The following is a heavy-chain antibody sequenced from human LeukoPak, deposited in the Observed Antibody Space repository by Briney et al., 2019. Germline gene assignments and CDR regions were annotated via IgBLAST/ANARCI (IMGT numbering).Heavy chain of an antibody. Sequence: GESLKISCKGSGYSFTSYWIGWVRQMPVKGLEWMGIIYPGDSDTRYSPSFQGQVTISADKSISTAYLQWSSLKASDTAMYYCARGEYSSSWYPDAFDIWGQGTMVTVSS. CDR3: ARGEYSSSWYPDAFDI. D-gene: IGHD6-13*01. J-gene: IGHJ3*02. V-gene: IGHV5-51*01. CDR2: IYPGDSDT. CDR1: GYSFTSYW.